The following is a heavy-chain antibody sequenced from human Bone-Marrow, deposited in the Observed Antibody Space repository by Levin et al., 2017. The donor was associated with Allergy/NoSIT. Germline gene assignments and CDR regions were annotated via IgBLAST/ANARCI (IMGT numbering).Heavy chain of an antibody. CDR2: ISAGGEST. J-gene: IGHJ4*02. Sequence: GGSLRLSCAASGFTFSRYTMNWVRQAPGKGLEWVSVISAGGESTSYADSVKGRFTVSRDNSKNTLYLEMSSLRDEDTAIYYCAKTITLMWSGHFDFGGQGTRVTVSS. D-gene: IGHD2-21*01. CDR3: AKTITLMWSGHFDF. V-gene: IGHV3-23*01. CDR1: GFTFSRYT.